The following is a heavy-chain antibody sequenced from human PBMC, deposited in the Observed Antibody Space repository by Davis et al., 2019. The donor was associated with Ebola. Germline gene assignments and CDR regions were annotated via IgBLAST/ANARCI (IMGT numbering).Heavy chain of an antibody. V-gene: IGHV4-30-4*08. J-gene: IGHJ6*03. Sequence: PSETLSLTCTVSGGSISSGDYYWSWIRQPPGKGLEWIGYIYYSGSTYYNPSLKSRVTISVDTSKNQFSLKLSSVTAADTAVYYCAREGPTTVTTWVYYYMDVWGKGTTVTVSS. CDR2: IYYSGST. CDR1: GGSISSGDYY. D-gene: IGHD4-17*01. CDR3: AREGPTTVTTWVYYYMDV.